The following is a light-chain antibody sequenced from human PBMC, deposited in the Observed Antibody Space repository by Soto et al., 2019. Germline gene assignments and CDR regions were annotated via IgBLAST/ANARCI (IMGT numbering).Light chain of an antibody. CDR3: ISYTSSSTLL. CDR1: SSDVGGYNY. J-gene: IGLJ1*01. CDR2: DVS. V-gene: IGLV2-14*01. Sequence: QSVLTQPASVSGSPGQSITISCTGTSSDVGGYNYVSWYQQHPGKAPKLMIYDVSNRPSGVSNRFSGSKSGNTASLTISGLQADDEADYYPISYTSSSTLLFGTGPKVTVL.